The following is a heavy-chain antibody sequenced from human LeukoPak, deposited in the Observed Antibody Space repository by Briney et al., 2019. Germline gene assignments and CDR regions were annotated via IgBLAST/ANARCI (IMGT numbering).Heavy chain of an antibody. CDR3: ARGYCSSTSCYQVDY. CDR2: IIPIFGTA. Sequence: SVKVSCKASGYTFTGYYMHWVRQAPGQGLEWMGGIIPIFGTANYAQKFQGRVTITADESTSTAYMELSSLRSEDTAVYYCARGYCSSTSCYQVDYWGQGTLVTVSS. J-gene: IGHJ4*02. D-gene: IGHD2-2*01. CDR1: GYTFTGYY. V-gene: IGHV1-69*13.